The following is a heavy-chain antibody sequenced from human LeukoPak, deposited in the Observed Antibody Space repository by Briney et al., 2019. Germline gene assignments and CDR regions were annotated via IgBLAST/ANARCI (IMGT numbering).Heavy chain of an antibody. Sequence: GGSLRLSCVGSGFSFSGYSMTLVRQAPDVGLEWVSSTSCGKSFIYYASSGRGRFTISRNNAKNSLYLQMDRLRAEDTAVYYCARVASPRPAGRPSDFWGQGTLVTVSS. J-gene: IGHJ4*02. CDR2: TSCGKSFI. CDR1: GFSFSGYS. D-gene: IGHD6-6*01. V-gene: IGHV3-21*01. CDR3: ARVASPRPAGRPSDF.